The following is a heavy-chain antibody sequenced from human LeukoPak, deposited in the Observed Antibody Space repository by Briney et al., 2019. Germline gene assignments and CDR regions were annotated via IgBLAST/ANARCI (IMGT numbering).Heavy chain of an antibody. D-gene: IGHD6-19*01. V-gene: IGHV1-8*01. CDR1: GYTFTSYD. J-gene: IGHJ4*02. CDR2: MNPNSGNT. CDR3: ARNQEWLVPLLNY. Sequence: ASVKVSCKASGYTFTSYDINWVRQATGQGLEWMGWMNPNSGNTGYAQKFQGRVTMTRNTSISTAYMELSSLRSEDTAVYYCARNQEWLVPLLNYWGQGTLVTVSS.